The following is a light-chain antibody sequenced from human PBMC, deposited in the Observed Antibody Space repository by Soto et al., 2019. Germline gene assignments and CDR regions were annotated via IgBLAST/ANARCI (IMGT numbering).Light chain of an antibody. V-gene: IGLV2-8*01. Sequence: QSALTQPPSASGSPGQSVTISCTGTSSDVGYYNYVSWYQQHPGKAPKLIIYEVNKRPSGVPDRFSGSKSGNTASLTVSGLQAEDEAEYYCTSYAGVINVVFGGGTKLPVL. J-gene: IGLJ2*01. CDR1: SSDVGYYNY. CDR2: EVN. CDR3: TSYAGVINVV.